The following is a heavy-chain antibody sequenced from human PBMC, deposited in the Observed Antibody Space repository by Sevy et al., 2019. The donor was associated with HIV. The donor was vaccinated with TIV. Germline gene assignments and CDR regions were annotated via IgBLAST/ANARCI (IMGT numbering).Heavy chain of an antibody. Sequence: ASVKVSCKASGYTFTGYYMHWVRQAPGQGLEWMGLINPNSGGTNYAQKFQGRVTMTRDTSISTAYMELSRLRSDDTAVYYCASTKYYYDSSGYYYVDYWGQGTLVTVSS. J-gene: IGHJ4*02. CDR2: INPNSGGT. D-gene: IGHD3-22*01. V-gene: IGHV1-2*02. CDR3: ASTKYYYDSSGYYYVDY. CDR1: GYTFTGYY.